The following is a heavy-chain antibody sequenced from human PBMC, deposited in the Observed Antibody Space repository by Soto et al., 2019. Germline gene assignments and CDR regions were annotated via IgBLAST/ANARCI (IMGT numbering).Heavy chain of an antibody. CDR2: IIPIFGTA. J-gene: IGHJ6*02. CDR3: ARSPGASSSLDIYYYYYYGMDV. Sequence: QVQLVQSGAEVKKPGSSVKVSCKAPGGTFSSYAISWVRQAPGQGLEWMGGIIPIFGTAKYAQKFQGRVTITADESTSTGYMELSSLRSEDTAGYYCARSPGASSSLDIYYYYYYGMDVWGQGTTVTVSS. D-gene: IGHD6-19*01. CDR1: GGTFSSYA. V-gene: IGHV1-69*01.